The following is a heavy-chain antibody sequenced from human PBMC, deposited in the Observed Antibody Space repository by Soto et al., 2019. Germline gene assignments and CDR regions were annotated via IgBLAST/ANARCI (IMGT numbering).Heavy chain of an antibody. J-gene: IGHJ5*02. Sequence: PGGSLRLSCAASGFTFSNYAMSWVRQAPGKGLERVSSISGAGDTTYSADSVMGRFTISRDNSKNTLYLQMNSLRAEDTAIYYCAKDWGSVSYYSDHWGQGTQVTVSS. V-gene: IGHV3-23*01. CDR1: GFTFSNYA. CDR3: AKDWGSVSYYSDH. CDR2: ISGAGDTT. D-gene: IGHD3-10*01.